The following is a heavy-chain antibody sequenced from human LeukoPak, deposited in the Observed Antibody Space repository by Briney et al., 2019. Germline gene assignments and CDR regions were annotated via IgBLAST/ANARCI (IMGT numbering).Heavy chain of an antibody. J-gene: IGHJ6*02. D-gene: IGHD3-10*01. CDR3: AKDFLPPHRTRYYYGSGSLGRYGMDV. CDR2: ISYDGSNK. CDR1: GFTFSSYG. Sequence: PGGSPRLSCAASGFTFSSYGMHWVRQAPGKGLEWVAVISYDGSNKYYADSVKGRFTISRDNSKNTLYLQMNSLRAEDTAVYYCAKDFLPPHRTRYYYGSGSLGRYGMDVWGQGTTVTVSS. V-gene: IGHV3-30*18.